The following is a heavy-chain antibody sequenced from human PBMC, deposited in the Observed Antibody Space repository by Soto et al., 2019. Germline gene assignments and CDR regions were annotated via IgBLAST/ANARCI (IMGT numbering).Heavy chain of an antibody. D-gene: IGHD2-2*01. J-gene: IGHJ6*02. V-gene: IGHV1-2*02. CDR2: INPNSGGT. CDR1: GYTFTGYY. Sequence: ASVKVSCKASGYTFTGYYMHWVRQAPGQGLEWMGWINPNSGGTNYAQKFQGRVTMTRDTSISTAYMELSRLRSDDTAVYYCARAGYCSSTSCYYYYGMDVWGQGTTVTVSS. CDR3: ARAGYCSSTSCYYYYGMDV.